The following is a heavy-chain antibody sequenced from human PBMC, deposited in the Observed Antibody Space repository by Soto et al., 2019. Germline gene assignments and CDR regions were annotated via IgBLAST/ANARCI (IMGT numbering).Heavy chain of an antibody. CDR1: GYTFTGYY. Sequence: ASVKVCCKASGYTFTGYYMHWVRHAPGQGLEWMGWINPNSGGTNYAQKFQGRVTMTRDTSISTAYMELSRLRSDDTAVYYCARVWDYDDPVDDFDIWGQGTMVTVSS. V-gene: IGHV1-2*02. CDR2: INPNSGGT. J-gene: IGHJ3*02. CDR3: ARVWDYDDPVDDFDI. D-gene: IGHD3-16*01.